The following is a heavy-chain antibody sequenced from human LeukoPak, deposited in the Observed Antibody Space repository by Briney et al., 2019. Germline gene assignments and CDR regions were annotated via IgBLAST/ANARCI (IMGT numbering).Heavy chain of an antibody. J-gene: IGHJ4*02. CDR1: GYSISSDSY. D-gene: IGHD3-3*01. Sequence: SETLSLTCSVSGYSISSDSYWDWIRQPPGKGLEYIGSIYQSGSTYYSPSLKGRLSISIDTSKNQFFLKVHSVTAADTAVYYCGGPRSAFQPFDYWGQGALVTVSS. V-gene: IGHV4-38-2*01. CDR3: GGPRSAFQPFDY. CDR2: IYQSGST.